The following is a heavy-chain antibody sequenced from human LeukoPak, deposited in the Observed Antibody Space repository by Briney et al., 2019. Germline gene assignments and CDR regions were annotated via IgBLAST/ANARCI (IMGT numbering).Heavy chain of an antibody. V-gene: IGHV4-39*07. CDR2: IYYSGST. CDR1: GGSISSSSYY. J-gene: IGHJ6*02. CDR3: ARDQGGYDYLDYYYGMDV. Sequence: SETLSLTCTVSGGSISSSSYYWGWIRQPPGKGLEWIGIIYYSGSTYYNPSLKSRVTISVDTSKNQFSLKLSSVTAADTAVYYCARDQGGYDYLDYYYGMDVWGQGTTVTVSS. D-gene: IGHD5-12*01.